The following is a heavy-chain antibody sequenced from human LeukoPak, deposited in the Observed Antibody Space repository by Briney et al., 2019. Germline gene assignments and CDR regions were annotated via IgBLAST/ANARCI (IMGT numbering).Heavy chain of an antibody. V-gene: IGHV1-46*01. CDR3: ARGTTITTLGWFDP. Sequence: AASVKVSCKASGYTFTNYYMHWVRQAPGQGLEWMGIINPSGGSIIYAQKFQGRVTLTRDTSTSTVYMELSSLRSEDTAVYYCARGTTITTLGWFDPWGQGTLVTVSS. D-gene: IGHD4-11*01. J-gene: IGHJ5*02. CDR2: INPSGGSI. CDR1: GYTFTNYY.